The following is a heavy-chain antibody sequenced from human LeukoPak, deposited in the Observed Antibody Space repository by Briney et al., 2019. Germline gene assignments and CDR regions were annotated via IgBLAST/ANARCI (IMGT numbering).Heavy chain of an antibody. CDR3: ARARYSSSWYYFDY. V-gene: IGHV1-18*01. D-gene: IGHD6-13*01. Sequence: ASVKVSCKASGYTFTSYGISWVRQAPGQGLEWMGWISAYNGNTNYAQKLQGRVTMTTDTSTSTAYMELRSLRSDDTAVYYCARARYSSSWYYFDYWGRGTLVTVSS. CDR2: ISAYNGNT. J-gene: IGHJ4*02. CDR1: GYTFTSYG.